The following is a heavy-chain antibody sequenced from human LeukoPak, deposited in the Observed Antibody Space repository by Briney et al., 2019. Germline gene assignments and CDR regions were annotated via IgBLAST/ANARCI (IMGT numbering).Heavy chain of an antibody. CDR3: ARSGPHYYDSSGYYYPIDY. J-gene: IGHJ4*02. V-gene: IGHV3-7*03. CDR2: IKQDGSEK. CDR1: GFTFSSYW. Sequence: GGSLRLSCAASGFTFSSYWMSWVRQAPGKGLEWVANIKQDGSEKYYVDSVKGRFTISRDNAKNSLYLQMNSLRAEDTAVYYCARSGPHYYDSSGYYYPIDYWGQGTLVTVSS. D-gene: IGHD3-22*01.